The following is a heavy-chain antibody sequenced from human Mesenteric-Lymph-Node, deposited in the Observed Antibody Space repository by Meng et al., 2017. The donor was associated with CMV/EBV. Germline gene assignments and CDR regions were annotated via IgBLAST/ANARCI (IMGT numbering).Heavy chain of an antibody. CDR3: ARDPRFDYYGMDV. Sequence: ASVKVSCKASGYTFNNFGIGWVRQAPGQGLEWMGWISSYNGSTYYAQNLQGRVTMTTDTSTSTAYMELRNLRSDDTAVYYCARDPRFDYYGMDVWGQGTTVTVSS. V-gene: IGHV1-18*01. CDR1: GYTFNNFG. J-gene: IGHJ6*02. D-gene: IGHD3-3*01. CDR2: ISSYNGST.